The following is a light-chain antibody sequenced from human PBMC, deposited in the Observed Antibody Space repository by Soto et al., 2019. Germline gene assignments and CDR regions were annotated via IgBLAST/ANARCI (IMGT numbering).Light chain of an antibody. CDR3: SSYTSSTTLYV. Sequence: QSALTQPASVSGSAGQSITISCTGASSDVGNYNYVSWYQQLPGKAPKLIIYDVSNRPSGVSDRFSGSKSGNTASLTISGLXAEDEADYYCSSYTSSTTLYVFGTGTKVTVL. J-gene: IGLJ1*01. V-gene: IGLV2-14*03. CDR2: DVS. CDR1: SSDVGNYNY.